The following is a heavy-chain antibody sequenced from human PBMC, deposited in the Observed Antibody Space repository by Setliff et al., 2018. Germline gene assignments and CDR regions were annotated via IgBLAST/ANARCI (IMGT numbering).Heavy chain of an antibody. V-gene: IGHV1-69*13. CDR2: IIPTFGTA. CDR3: ASSRDYNFWSGYYSPLDY. CDR1: GGTFSSYA. Sequence: SVKVSCKASGGTFSSYAISWVRQAPGQGLEWMGGIIPTFGTANYAQKFQGRVTITADESTSTAYMELSSLRSEDTAVYYCASSRDYNFWSGYYSPLDYWGQGTQVTVSS. J-gene: IGHJ4*02. D-gene: IGHD3-3*01.